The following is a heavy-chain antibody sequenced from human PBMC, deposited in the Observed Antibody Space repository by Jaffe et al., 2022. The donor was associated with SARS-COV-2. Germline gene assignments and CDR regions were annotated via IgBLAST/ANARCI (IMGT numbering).Heavy chain of an antibody. D-gene: IGHD2-15*01. J-gene: IGHJ4*02. CDR2: ISGSGGSS. Sequence: EVQLLESGGGLVQPGGSLRLSCAASGFTFSSYAMAWVRQAPGKGLEWVSSISGSGGSSYYAESVKGRFTTSRDNSKNTLYLQMNSLRVEDTAVYYCARQAWHTVVVVAATQFDYWGQGTLVTVSS. CDR3: ARQAWHTVVVVAATQFDY. CDR1: GFTFSSYA. V-gene: IGHV3-23*01.